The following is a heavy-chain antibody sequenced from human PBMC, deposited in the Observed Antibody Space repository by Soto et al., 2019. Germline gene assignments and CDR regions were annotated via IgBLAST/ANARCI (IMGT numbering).Heavy chain of an antibody. D-gene: IGHD3-10*01. CDR3: ARDMVRGLYPEYFQH. CDR1: GFTVSSNY. CDR2: IYSGGST. V-gene: IGHV3-66*01. J-gene: IGHJ1*01. Sequence: EVQLVESGGGLVQPGGSLRLSCAASGFTVSSNYMSWVRQAPGNGLEWVSVIYSGGSTYYADSVKGRFTISRDNSKNTLYLQMNSLRAEDTAVYYCARDMVRGLYPEYFQHWGQGTLVTVSS.